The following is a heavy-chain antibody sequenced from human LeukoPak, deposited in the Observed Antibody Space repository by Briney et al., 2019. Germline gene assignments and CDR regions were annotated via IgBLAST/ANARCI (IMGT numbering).Heavy chain of an antibody. CDR2: ISSGGSTI. V-gene: IGHV3-48*03. Sequence: GGSLRLSCAASGFTFSSYEMNWVRQAPGKGLEWVSYISSGGSTIYYADSVKGRFTISRDNAKNSLYLQMNSLRAEDTAVYYCARDLQQWLDDAFDIWGQATMVTVSS. CDR1: GFTFSSYE. D-gene: IGHD6-19*01. CDR3: ARDLQQWLDDAFDI. J-gene: IGHJ3*02.